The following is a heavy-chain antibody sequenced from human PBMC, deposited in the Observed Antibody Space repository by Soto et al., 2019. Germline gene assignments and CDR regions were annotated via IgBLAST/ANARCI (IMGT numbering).Heavy chain of an antibody. CDR1: GGSISSSSYY. J-gene: IGHJ4*02. CDR2: IYYSGST. Sequence: QLQLQESGPGLVKPSETLSLTCTVSGGSISSSSYYWGWIRQPPGKGLEWIGSIYYSGSTYYNPSLKSRGTTSVDKSKNQFSMKPSSATAADTAGYYCSRHDGLGGSLIGDWGKGTLVTVSS. CDR3: SRHDGLGGSLIGD. V-gene: IGHV4-39*01. D-gene: IGHD1-26*01.